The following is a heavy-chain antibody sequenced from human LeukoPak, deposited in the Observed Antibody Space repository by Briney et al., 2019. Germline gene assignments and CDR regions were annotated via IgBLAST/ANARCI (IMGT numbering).Heavy chain of an antibody. J-gene: IGHJ4*02. CDR1: GGSISSYY. D-gene: IGHD6-13*01. CDR2: IYYSGST. Sequence: SETLSLTCTVSGGSISSYYWSWIRQPPGKGLEWIGYIYYSGSTNYNPSLKSRVTISVDTSKNQFSLKLSSVTAADTAVYYCARHAHSSSSRKPFDYWGQGTLVTVSS. CDR3: ARHAHSSSSRKPFDY. V-gene: IGHV4-59*08.